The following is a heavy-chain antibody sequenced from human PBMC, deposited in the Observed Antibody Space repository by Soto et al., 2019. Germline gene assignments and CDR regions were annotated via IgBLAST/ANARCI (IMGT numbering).Heavy chain of an antibody. J-gene: IGHJ4*02. CDR3: ARDSSSAYYYDSSGYSYFDY. CDR1: GFTFSSYG. V-gene: IGHV3-33*01. CDR2: IWYDGSNK. D-gene: IGHD3-22*01. Sequence: GVSLRLSCAASGFTFSSYGMHWVRQAPGKGLEWVAVIWYDGSNKYYADSVKGRFTISRDNSKNTLYLQMNSLRAEDTAVYYCARDSSSAYYYDSSGYSYFDYWGQGTLVTVSS.